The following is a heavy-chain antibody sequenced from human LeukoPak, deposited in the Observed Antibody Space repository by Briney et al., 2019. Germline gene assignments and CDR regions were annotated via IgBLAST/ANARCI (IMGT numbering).Heavy chain of an antibody. CDR3: ARALRELYYFDY. D-gene: IGHD3-10*01. V-gene: IGHV1-46*01. CDR2: INTSGGST. J-gene: IGHJ4*02. Sequence: ASVKVSCKASGYTFTIYYMHWVRQAPGQGLEWMGRINTSGGSTSYAQKFQGRVTMTRATSTSTASMERKSLRSEDTAVYFCARALRELYYFDYWGQGCLVTVSS. CDR1: GYTFTIYY.